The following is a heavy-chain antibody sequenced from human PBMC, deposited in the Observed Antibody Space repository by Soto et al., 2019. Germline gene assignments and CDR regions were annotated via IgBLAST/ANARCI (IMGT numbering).Heavy chain of an antibody. CDR2: IIPNFGTA. Sequence: QVQLVQSGAEVKKPGSSVKVSCKASGGTFSSYAISWVRQAPGQGLEWMGGIIPNFGTANYAQKFQGRVTITADESTSAAYMELSSLGSEYTAVYYCARSGLLSATGTVANAFVIWGQGTMVTVSS. CDR3: ARSGLLSATGTVANAFVI. J-gene: IGHJ3*02. D-gene: IGHD1-1*01. V-gene: IGHV1-69*01. CDR1: GGTFSSYA.